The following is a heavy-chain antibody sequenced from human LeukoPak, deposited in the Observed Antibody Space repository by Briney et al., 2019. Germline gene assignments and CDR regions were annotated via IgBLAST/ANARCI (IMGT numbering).Heavy chain of an antibody. CDR2: IKANIDGGTT. CDR1: GFSFSTAW. Sequence: GGSLRLSCAASGFSFSTAWMVWVRQTPGQGLEWVGRIKANIDGGTTDFAAPVKVRFTISRDDVRKMVYLQMNSLKTDDTGVYYCTTDFSHFDFSSGFYSYWGRGTLVAVSS. V-gene: IGHV3-15*01. J-gene: IGHJ4*02. CDR3: TTDFSHFDFSSGFYSY. D-gene: IGHD3-3*01.